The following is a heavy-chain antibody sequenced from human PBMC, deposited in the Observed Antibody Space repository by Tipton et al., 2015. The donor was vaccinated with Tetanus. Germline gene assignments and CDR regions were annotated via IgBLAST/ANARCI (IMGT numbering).Heavy chain of an antibody. J-gene: IGHJ4*02. V-gene: IGHV4-30-4*01. CDR3: ARMGFTYGQVVY. CDR1: GASLSSGDYF. CDR2: INSLGST. D-gene: IGHD5-18*01. Sequence: TLSLTCSGSGASLSSGDYFWSWLRQSPGGGLEWIRYINSLGSTYYNPSLKSRVTISVDTSKNQFSLKLTSVTAADTATYYCARMGFTYGQVVYWGQGTLVPVAS.